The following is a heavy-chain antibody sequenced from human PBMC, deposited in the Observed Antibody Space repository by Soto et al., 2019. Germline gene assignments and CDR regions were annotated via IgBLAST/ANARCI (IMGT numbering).Heavy chain of an antibody. V-gene: IGHV3-23*01. CDR3: EKDSTFSVVVERDSSY. J-gene: IGHJ4*01. CDR2: IPGTGHMA. D-gene: IGHD2-15*01. Sequence: GGSXRLSCAASVFSFRDYAMTWVRQAPGKALEWVSAIPGTGHMAYYADSVRGRFNIYRDNSKNILYLEMNNLRADDTAVYYCEKDSTFSVVVERDSSYWGQGTLVTVYS. CDR1: VFSFRDYA.